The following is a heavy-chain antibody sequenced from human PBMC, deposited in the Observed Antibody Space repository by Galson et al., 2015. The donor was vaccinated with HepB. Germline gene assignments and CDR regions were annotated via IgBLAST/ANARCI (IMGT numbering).Heavy chain of an antibody. Sequence: ETLSLTCAVYGGSFSGYYWSWIRQPPGKGLEWIGEINHSGSTNYNPSLKSRVTISVDTSKNQFSLKLSSVTAADTAVYYCARGLGFPGIAVADDAFDIWGQGTMVTVSS. CDR1: GGSFSGYY. V-gene: IGHV4-34*01. CDR3: ARGLGFPGIAVADDAFDI. J-gene: IGHJ3*02. CDR2: INHSGST. D-gene: IGHD6-19*01.